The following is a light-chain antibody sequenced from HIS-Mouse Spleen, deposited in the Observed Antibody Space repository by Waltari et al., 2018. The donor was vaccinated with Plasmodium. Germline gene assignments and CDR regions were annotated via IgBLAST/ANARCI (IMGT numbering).Light chain of an antibody. CDR3: QQRSNWPSLT. CDR2: DAS. Sequence: EIVLTQSQATLPLSPGERATLACRASQSVSSYLAWYQQKPGQAPRLLIYDASNRATGIPARFSGSGSGTDFTLTISSLEPEDFAVYYCQQRSNWPSLTFGGGTKVEIK. J-gene: IGKJ4*01. CDR1: QSVSSY. V-gene: IGKV3-11*01.